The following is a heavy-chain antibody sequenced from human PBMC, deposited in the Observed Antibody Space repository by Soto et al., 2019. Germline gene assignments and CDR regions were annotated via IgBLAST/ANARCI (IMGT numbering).Heavy chain of an antibody. CDR1: GASINSGNYY. V-gene: IGHV4-30-4*01. CDR3: ARGREVDMVRTYTSVVDF. J-gene: IGHJ4*02. CDR2: VYHSGSA. Sequence: QVQLQESGPGLVKPSKTLSLTCTVSGASINSGNYYWTWIRQTPGRGLEWIGYVYHSGSAYYNPSLNSRLTISVDTSRNLFSLELNSVTAADTAVYYCARGREVDMVRTYTSVVDFWGQGTLVTVSS. D-gene: IGHD3-10*01.